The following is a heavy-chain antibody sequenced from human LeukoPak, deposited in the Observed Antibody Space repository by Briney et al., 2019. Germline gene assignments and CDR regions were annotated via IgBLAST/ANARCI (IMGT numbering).Heavy chain of an antibody. D-gene: IGHD1-1*01. J-gene: IGHJ4*02. CDR3: AREMRPATTTLVAY. CDR1: GYTFTGYY. V-gene: IGHV1-2*02. Sequence: APVTVSCKASGYTFTGYYMHWVRQAPGQGLEWMGWINPNSGGTNYAQKFQGRVTMTRDMSISTAYLELSSLTSDDTAVYYCAREMRPATTTLVAYWGQGTPVTVSS. CDR2: INPNSGGT.